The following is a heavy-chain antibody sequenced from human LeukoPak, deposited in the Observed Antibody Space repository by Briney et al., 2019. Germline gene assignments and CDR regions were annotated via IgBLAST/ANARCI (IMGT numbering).Heavy chain of an antibody. J-gene: IGHJ4*02. CDR2: INWNGGST. V-gene: IGHV3-20*04. D-gene: IGHD2-21*01. CDR1: GFTFDDYG. Sequence: GGSLRLSCAASGFTFDDYGMSWVRQATGKGREWVSGINWNGGSTGYADSVKGRFTISRDKAKISLYLQMNSLRAEDTALYYCARAFKYSMSGYYFDYWGQGTLVTVSS. CDR3: ARAFKYSMSGYYFDY.